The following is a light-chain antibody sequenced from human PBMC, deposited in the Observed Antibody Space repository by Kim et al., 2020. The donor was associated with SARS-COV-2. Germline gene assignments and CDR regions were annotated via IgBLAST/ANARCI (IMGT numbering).Light chain of an antibody. CDR1: QSISSR. V-gene: IGKV1-5*03. CDR3: QQYNSNLDT. J-gene: IGKJ2*01. CDR2: KAS. Sequence: DIQMTQSPSTLSASVGDRVTITCRASQSISSRLTWYQQKPGKAPKLLIYKASSLESGVPSRFSGSGSGTEFTLTISSLQPDDFATYYCQQYNSNLDTFGQGTKLEI.